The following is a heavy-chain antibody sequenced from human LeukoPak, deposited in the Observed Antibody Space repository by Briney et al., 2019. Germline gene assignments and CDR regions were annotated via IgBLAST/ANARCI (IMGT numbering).Heavy chain of an antibody. CDR3: AKAGTDYGGNPYYFDY. Sequence: GGSLRLSCAASGFIFRSHAMSWVRQAPGKGLEWVSAIGGSGGTTYYADSVKGRFSISRDNSKNTLYLQMFSLRAEDTALYHCAKAGTDYGGNPYYFDYWGQGTPVTVSS. J-gene: IGHJ4*02. CDR1: GFIFRSHA. V-gene: IGHV3-23*01. CDR2: IGGSGGTT. D-gene: IGHD4-23*01.